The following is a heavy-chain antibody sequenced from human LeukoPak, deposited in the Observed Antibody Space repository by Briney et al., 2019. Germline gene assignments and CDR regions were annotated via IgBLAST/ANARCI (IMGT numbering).Heavy chain of an antibody. V-gene: IGHV3-74*01. J-gene: IGHJ4*02. CDR2: INIDGSST. Sequence: GGSLRLSCAASGFTFSSYWMHWVRQAPGKGLVWVSRINIDGSSTSYADSVKGRFPILRENAKNTVYLKMNSLRAEYTAGYFCAKDGRYYDRSAYKYYFDNWGQGTLVTVSS. CDR3: AKDGRYYDRSAYKYYFDN. D-gene: IGHD3-22*01. CDR1: GFTFSSYW.